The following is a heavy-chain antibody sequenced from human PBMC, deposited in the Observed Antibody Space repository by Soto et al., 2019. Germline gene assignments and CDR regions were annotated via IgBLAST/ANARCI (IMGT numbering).Heavy chain of an antibody. CDR3: ARGSPLMVRGATSGMDV. D-gene: IGHD3-10*01. J-gene: IGHJ6*02. V-gene: IGHV1-69*02. CDR2: IIPILGIA. Sequence: SVKVSCKASGGTFSSYTISWVRQAPGQGLEWMGRIIPILGIANYAQKFQGRVTITADKSTSTAYMELSSLRSEDTAVYYCARGSPLMVRGATSGMDVWGQRTTVTVSS. CDR1: GGTFSSYT.